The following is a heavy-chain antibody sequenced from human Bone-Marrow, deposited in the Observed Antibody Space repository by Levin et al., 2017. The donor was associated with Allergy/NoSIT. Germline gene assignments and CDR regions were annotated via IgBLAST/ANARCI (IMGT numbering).Heavy chain of an antibody. CDR2: IKEDGSDK. V-gene: IGHV3-7*01. CDR1: GFTFNIYW. D-gene: IGHD5/OR15-5a*01. CDR3: ARALGSRDPPVF. Sequence: GGSLRLSCETSGFTFNIYWMSWVRQAPGKGLEWVANIKEDGSDKYYVDSVKGRFTISRDNAKNSMSLQMNSLTAEDTALYYCARALGSRDPPVFWGQGTLVTVSA. J-gene: IGHJ4*02.